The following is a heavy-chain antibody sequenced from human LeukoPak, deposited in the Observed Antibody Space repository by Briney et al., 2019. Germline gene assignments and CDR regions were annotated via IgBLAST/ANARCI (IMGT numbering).Heavy chain of an antibody. CDR2: IHNDGTMG. Sequence: PGGSLRLSCATSGFTFSRLGMPWVRQAPGKGLEWVAVIHNDGTMGQYADSVKGRFTISKDFSRNTLHLQIHSLRDDDTAVYYCAKEGDEFRGYLDVWGKGTTVIVSS. D-gene: IGHD5-12*01. V-gene: IGHV3-30*02. CDR3: AKEGDEFRGYLDV. J-gene: IGHJ6*04. CDR1: GFTFSRLG.